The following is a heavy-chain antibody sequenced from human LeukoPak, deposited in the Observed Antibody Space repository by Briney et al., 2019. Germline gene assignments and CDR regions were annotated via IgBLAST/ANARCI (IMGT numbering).Heavy chain of an antibody. D-gene: IGHD6-13*01. Sequence: PGGSLRLSCAASGFTFSSYEMNWVRQAPGKGLEWVSYISSSVSTIYYADSVKGRFTISRDNAKNSLYLQMNSLRAEDTAVYYCARDSDSSSWYVWGQGTLVTVSS. J-gene: IGHJ4*02. CDR2: ISSSVSTI. V-gene: IGHV3-48*03. CDR1: GFTFSSYE. CDR3: ARDSDSSSWYV.